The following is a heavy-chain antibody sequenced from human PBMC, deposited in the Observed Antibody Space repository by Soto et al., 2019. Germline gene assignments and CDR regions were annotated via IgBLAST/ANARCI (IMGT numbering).Heavy chain of an antibody. CDR2: IYYSGST. Sequence: PPDNLLVPRTVSGGSISRSSYFGGWIRQPQGQGLEWIGSIYYSGSTYYNPSLKSRVTISVDTSKNQFSLKLSSVTAADTAVYYCARRRMGYYYDSSGNYGYYYYGMDVWAQGTTVSVS. V-gene: IGHV4-39*01. CDR3: ARRRMGYYYDSSGNYGYYYYGMDV. CDR1: GGSISRSSYF. J-gene: IGHJ6*02. D-gene: IGHD3-22*01.